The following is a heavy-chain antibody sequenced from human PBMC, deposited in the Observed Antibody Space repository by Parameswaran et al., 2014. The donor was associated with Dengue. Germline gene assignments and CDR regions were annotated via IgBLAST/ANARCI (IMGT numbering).Heavy chain of an antibody. CDR3: ARERGQLAHFDY. J-gene: IGHJ4*02. Sequence: VRQMPEGGLEWIGEINHSGSTNYNPSLKSRVTISVDTSKNQFSLKLSSVTAADTAVYYCARERGQLAHFDYWGQGTLVTVSS. D-gene: IGHD6-6*01. CDR2: INHSGST. V-gene: IGHV4-34*01.